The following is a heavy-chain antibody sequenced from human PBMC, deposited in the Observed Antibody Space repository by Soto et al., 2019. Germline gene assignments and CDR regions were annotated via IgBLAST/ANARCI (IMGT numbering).Heavy chain of an antibody. V-gene: IGHV1-8*01. Sequence: ASVKVSCKASGYTFTSYDINWVRQATGQGLEWMGWMNPNSGNTGYAQKFQGRVTMTRNTSISTAYMELSSLRSEDTAVYYCARGRYLLTYYYDSSGPIFDYWGQGTLVTVSS. CDR2: MNPNSGNT. J-gene: IGHJ4*02. D-gene: IGHD3-22*01. CDR3: ARGRYLLTYYYDSSGPIFDY. CDR1: GYTFTSYD.